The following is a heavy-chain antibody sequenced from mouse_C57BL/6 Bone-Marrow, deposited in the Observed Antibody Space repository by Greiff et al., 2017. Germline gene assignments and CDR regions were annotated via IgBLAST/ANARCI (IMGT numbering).Heavy chain of an antibody. CDR3: ARSGAVVANYAMDY. CDR1: GYTFTGYW. CDR2: ILPGSGST. V-gene: IGHV1-9*01. D-gene: IGHD1-1*01. J-gene: IGHJ4*01. Sequence: QVQLQQSGAELMKPGASVKLSCKATGYTFTGYWIEWVKQRPGHGLEWIGEILPGSGSTNYNEKFKGKATFTADTSSNPAYMQLSSLTTEYAAIYYCARSGAVVANYAMDYWGQGTSVTVSS.